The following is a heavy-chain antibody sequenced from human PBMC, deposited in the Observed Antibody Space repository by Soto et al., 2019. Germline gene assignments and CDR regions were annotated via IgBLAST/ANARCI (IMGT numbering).Heavy chain of an antibody. CDR1: GFTFFAYA. V-gene: IGHV3-23*01. J-gene: IGHJ6*02. CDR2: ISGSGAHT. CDR3: AKDSPPPFPSMDV. Sequence: GGSLRLSCEASGFTFFAYAMTWVRQAPGKGLEWVSTISGSGAHTYYAESVKGRFTISRDSSKNTLYLEIHSLRAEDTAIYYCAKDSPPPFPSMDVWGQGTTVTVSS.